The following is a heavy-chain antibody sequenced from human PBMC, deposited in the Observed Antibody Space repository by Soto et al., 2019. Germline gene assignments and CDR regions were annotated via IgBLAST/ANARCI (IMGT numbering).Heavy chain of an antibody. D-gene: IGHD3-22*01. Sequence: SLRLSCAASGFTLSSYAISWGRQAPGKGLEWVSAISGSGGSTYYADSVKGRFTISRDNSKNTLYLQMNSLRAEDTAVYYCAKDPSFSSGYYRDYWGQGTLVTVSS. V-gene: IGHV3-23*01. CDR2: ISGSGGST. J-gene: IGHJ4*02. CDR1: GFTLSSYA. CDR3: AKDPSFSSGYYRDY.